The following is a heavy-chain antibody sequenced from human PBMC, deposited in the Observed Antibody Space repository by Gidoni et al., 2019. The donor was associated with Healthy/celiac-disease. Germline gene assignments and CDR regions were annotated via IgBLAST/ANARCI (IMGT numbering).Heavy chain of an antibody. D-gene: IGHD3-16*01. V-gene: IGHV4-39*01. J-gene: IGHJ4*02. CDR1: GCSISSSSYY. Sequence: QLQLQESGPGLVKTSENLSLTCTVSGCSISSSSYYWGWIRQPPGKWLEWIGSIYYSGSTYYNPSLKSRVTISVDTSKNQFSLKLSSVTAADTAVYYCARHLGESDYWGQGTLVTVSS. CDR3: ARHLGESDY. CDR2: IYYSGST.